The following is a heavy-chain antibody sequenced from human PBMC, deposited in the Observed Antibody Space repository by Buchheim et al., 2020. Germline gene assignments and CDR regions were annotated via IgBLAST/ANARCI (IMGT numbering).Heavy chain of an antibody. Sequence: EVQLVESGGGLVQPGGSLRLSCAASGFTFGDFWMTWVRQAPGKGLEWVANIKQGGDEKYYVDSVKGRFTISRDDAENSLYLQMNSLRAEDTAVYFCVRTPRGLGTGWLDYWGQGTL. CDR2: IKQGGDEK. J-gene: IGHJ4*02. V-gene: IGHV3-7*04. CDR3: VRTPRGLGTGWLDY. D-gene: IGHD6-19*01. CDR1: GFTFGDFW.